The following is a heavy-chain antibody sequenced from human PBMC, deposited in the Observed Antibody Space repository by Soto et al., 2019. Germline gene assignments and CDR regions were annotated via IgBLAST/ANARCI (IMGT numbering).Heavy chain of an antibody. CDR2: IIPIFGNR. D-gene: IGHD1-1*01. CDR1: GGTLNSYA. CDR3: ARGTVTGSEYYFYYYGMDV. J-gene: IGHJ6*02. V-gene: IGHV1-69*12. Sequence: QVQLVQSGVEVKKPGSSVKVSCKASGGTLNSYAIDWVRQAPGQGLEWMGGIIPIFGNRYYAQRLQGRVKLTADESTRTAYMELRTLTSEDTAVYYCARGTVTGSEYYFYYYGMDVWGQGTTVIVSS.